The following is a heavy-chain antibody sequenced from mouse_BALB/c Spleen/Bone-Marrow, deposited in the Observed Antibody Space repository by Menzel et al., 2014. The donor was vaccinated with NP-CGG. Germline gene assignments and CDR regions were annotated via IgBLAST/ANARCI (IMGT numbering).Heavy chain of an antibody. CDR1: GFTFSSFG. D-gene: IGHD3-2*02. V-gene: IGHV5-17*02. J-gene: IGHJ2*01. CDR2: ISSGSSTI. Sequence: EVKVVESGGGLVQPGGSRKLSCAASGFTFSSFGMHWVRQAPEKGLEWVAYISSGSSTIYYADTLKGRFTISRDNPKNTLFLQITSLRSEDTAMYYCARSRLRGYYFDYWVQGTTLTVSS. CDR3: ARSRLRGYYFDY.